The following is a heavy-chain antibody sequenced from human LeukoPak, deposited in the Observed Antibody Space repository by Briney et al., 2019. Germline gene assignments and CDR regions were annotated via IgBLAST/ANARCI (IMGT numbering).Heavy chain of an antibody. V-gene: IGHV4-4*02. J-gene: IGHJ3*02. D-gene: IGHD4-17*01. CDR2: IHRTGRT. Sequence: SETLSLTCAVSGDSISNNYLWRWVRPFPGKGLEYIGEIHRTGRTNYNPSLKSRVTISIDKSENQFSLNLRSVTAADTAVYYCGRHDYGDSSAAFDIWGQGTMVTVSS. CDR3: GRHDYGDSSAAFDI. CDR1: GDSISNNYL.